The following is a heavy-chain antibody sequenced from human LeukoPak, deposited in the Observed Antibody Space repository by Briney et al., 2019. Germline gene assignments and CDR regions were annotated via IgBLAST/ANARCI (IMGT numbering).Heavy chain of an antibody. CDR1: GYTFTGYY. J-gene: IGHJ4*02. Sequence: PVASVKVSCKASGYTFTGYYMHWVRQAPGQGLEWMGWINPNIGGTNYAQKFQGRVTMTRDTSISTAYMELSRLRSDDTAVYYCAREGVYCSSTSCPFDYWGQGTLVTVSS. D-gene: IGHD2-2*01. CDR2: INPNIGGT. V-gene: IGHV1-2*02. CDR3: AREGVYCSSTSCPFDY.